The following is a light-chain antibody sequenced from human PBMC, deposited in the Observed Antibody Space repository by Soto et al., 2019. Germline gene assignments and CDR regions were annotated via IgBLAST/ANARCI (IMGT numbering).Light chain of an antibody. V-gene: IGKV3-20*01. Sequence: EIVLTQSPGTLSLSPGERATLFCRASQSVTSSYLAWYQQKPGKAPRLLIYGASNRATGIPDRFSGSGSGTDFTLTISRLEPEDFAVYYCQQYHSSPWTFGQGTKVEIK. CDR2: GAS. CDR1: QSVTSSY. J-gene: IGKJ1*01. CDR3: QQYHSSPWT.